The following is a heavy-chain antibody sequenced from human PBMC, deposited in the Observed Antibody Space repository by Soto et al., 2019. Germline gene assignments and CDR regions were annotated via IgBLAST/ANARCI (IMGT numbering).Heavy chain of an antibody. Sequence: GESLKISCKGSGYSFTSYWIGWMRQMPGKGLEWMGIIYPGDSDTRYSPSFQGQVTISADKSISTAYLQWSSLKASDTAMYYCARIYCSTTSCYWNYYYGMDVWGQGTTVTVSS. J-gene: IGHJ6*02. D-gene: IGHD2-2*01. CDR2: IYPGDSDT. V-gene: IGHV5-51*01. CDR3: ARIYCSTTSCYWNYYYGMDV. CDR1: GYSFTSYW.